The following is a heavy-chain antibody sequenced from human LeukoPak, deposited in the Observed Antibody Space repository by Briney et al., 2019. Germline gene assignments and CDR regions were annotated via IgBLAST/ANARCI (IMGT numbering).Heavy chain of an antibody. CDR3: ARGYYDSSGVSDDY. CDR1: GFTFSTYE. Sequence: GGSLRLSCSASGFTFSTYEMNRVRQAPGKGLEWVSYISGSGRTIYYADSVKGRFTISRDNAKNSLYLQMNSLRAEDTAVYYCARGYYDSSGVSDDYWGQGTLVTVSS. V-gene: IGHV3-48*03. CDR2: ISGSGRTI. J-gene: IGHJ4*02. D-gene: IGHD3-22*01.